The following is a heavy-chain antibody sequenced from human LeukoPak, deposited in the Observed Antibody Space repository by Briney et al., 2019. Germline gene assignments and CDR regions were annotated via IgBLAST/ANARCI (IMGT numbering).Heavy chain of an antibody. CDR2: SNPNSGGT. V-gene: IGHV1-2*02. D-gene: IGHD3-16*01. CDR1: GYTFTGYY. Sequence: ASVKVSCKASGYTFTGYYIHWVRQAPGQGLEWMGWSNPNSGGTNYAQKFQGRVTMTSDTSISTAYMELSRLRSDDTAVYYCATYVWGNLTFDYWGQGTLVTVSS. J-gene: IGHJ4*02. CDR3: ATYVWGNLTFDY.